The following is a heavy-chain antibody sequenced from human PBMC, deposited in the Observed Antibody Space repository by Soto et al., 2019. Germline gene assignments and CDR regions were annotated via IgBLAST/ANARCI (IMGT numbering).Heavy chain of an antibody. Sequence: ASVKVSCKASGYTFTGYYMHWVRQAPGQGLEWMGWINPNSGGTNYAQKFQGWVTMTRDTSISTAYMELSRLRSDDTAVYYCARGTDVDIVATIQNWFDPWGQATLVTVSS. CDR2: INPNSGGT. V-gene: IGHV1-2*04. J-gene: IGHJ5*02. CDR1: GYTFTGYY. D-gene: IGHD5-12*01. CDR3: ARGTDVDIVATIQNWFDP.